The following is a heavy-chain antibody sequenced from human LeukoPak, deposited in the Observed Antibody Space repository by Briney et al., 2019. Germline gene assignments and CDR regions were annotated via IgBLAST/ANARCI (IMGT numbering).Heavy chain of an antibody. CDR2: IVVGSGNT. CDR3: AAAGYYYDSSGYYFDY. D-gene: IGHD3-22*01. Sequence: ASVKVSCTASGFTFTSSAVQWVRQARGQRLEWIGWIVVGSGNTNYAQKFQERVTITRDMSTSTAYMELSSLRSEDTAVYYCAAAGYYYDSSGYYFDYWGQGTLVTVSS. CDR1: GFTFTSSA. V-gene: IGHV1-58*01. J-gene: IGHJ4*02.